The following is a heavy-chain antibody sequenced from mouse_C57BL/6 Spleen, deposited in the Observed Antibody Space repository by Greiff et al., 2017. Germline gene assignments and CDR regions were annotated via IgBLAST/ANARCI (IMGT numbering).Heavy chain of an antibody. J-gene: IGHJ1*03. CDR2: IDPSDSET. V-gene: IGHV1-52*01. CDR3: ANLYYYGSSYGYFDV. Sequence: VQLQQPGAELVRPGSSVKLSCKASGYTFTSYWMHWVKQRPIQGLEWIGNIDPSDSETHYNQKFKDKATLTVDKSSSTAYMQLSSLTSEDSAVYYCANLYYYGSSYGYFDVWDTGTTVTVSS. D-gene: IGHD1-1*01. CDR1: GYTFTSYW.